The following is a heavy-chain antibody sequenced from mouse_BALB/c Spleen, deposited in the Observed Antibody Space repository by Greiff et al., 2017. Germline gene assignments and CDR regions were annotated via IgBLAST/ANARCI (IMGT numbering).Heavy chain of an antibody. CDR3: ARSLNYYGSSYDYFDY. J-gene: IGHJ2*01. CDR1: GYTFTSYN. Sequence: QVQLKQPGAELVKPGASVKMSCKASGYTFTSYNMHWVKQTPGQGLEWIGAIYPGNGDTSYNQKFKGKATLTADKSSSTAYMQLSSLTSEDSAVYYCARSLNYYGSSYDYFDYWGQGTTLTVSS. CDR2: IYPGNGDT. V-gene: IGHV1-12*01. D-gene: IGHD1-1*01.